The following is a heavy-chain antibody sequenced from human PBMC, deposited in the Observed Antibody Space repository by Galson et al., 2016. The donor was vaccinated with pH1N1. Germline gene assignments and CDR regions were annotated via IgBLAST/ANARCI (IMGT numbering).Heavy chain of an antibody. Sequence: QSGAEVKKPGSSVKVSCKASGYTFTKEYIHWVRQAPGQGLEWMGVIDPSNGGTTYSQKFQGLVTMTRDTSTNTVYMELGGLTSEDTAVYSCIRDLGRLRDYWGQGTLVTVSS. J-gene: IGHJ4*02. D-gene: IGHD7-27*01. CDR1: GYTFTKEY. V-gene: IGHV1-46*01. CDR2: IDPSNGGT. CDR3: IRDLGRLRDY.